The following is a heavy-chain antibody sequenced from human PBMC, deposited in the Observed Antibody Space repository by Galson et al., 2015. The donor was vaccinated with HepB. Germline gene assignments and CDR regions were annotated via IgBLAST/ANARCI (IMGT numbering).Heavy chain of an antibody. J-gene: IGHJ4*02. D-gene: IGHD4-17*01. V-gene: IGHV3-48*03. Sequence: PRLSCAASGFTFSYHAIHWVRQAPGKGLEGVSYISSGGYTIYYADSVKGRFTISRDNAKNPLYLQMNSLRADDTAVYYCARADGDSRGDFDFWGQGTLVTVSS. CDR3: ARADGDSRGDFDF. CDR1: GFTFSYHA. CDR2: ISSGGYTI.